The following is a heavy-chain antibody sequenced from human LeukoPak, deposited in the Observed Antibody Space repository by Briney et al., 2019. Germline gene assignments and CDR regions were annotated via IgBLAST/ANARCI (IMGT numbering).Heavy chain of an antibody. V-gene: IGHV3-74*01. J-gene: IGHJ6*02. CDR2: INGEGSRI. CDR3: ARDQGYYYYGMDV. CDR1: GFNLRTYW. Sequence: GGSLRLSCAVTGFNLRTYWIHWVRHSPGRGLEWVARINGEGSRISYADSVRGRFTISRDNAKNTAYLQMNSLRAEDTALYYCARDQGYYYYGMDVWGQGTTVVVSS.